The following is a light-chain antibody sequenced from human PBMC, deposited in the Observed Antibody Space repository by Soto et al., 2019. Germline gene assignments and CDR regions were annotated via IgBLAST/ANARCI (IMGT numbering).Light chain of an antibody. V-gene: IGKV1-39*01. CDR1: QNVSTY. J-gene: IGKJ2*01. Sequence: DIQMTQSPSSLSASVGDRVTITCRASQNVSTYLNWYQQKPGQAPKLLIYAASSLQSGVPSRFSGSGSGTDFTLTISSLQPEDFATYYCQQSYSAPLYSFGQGTKLDIK. CDR3: QQSYSAPLYS. CDR2: AAS.